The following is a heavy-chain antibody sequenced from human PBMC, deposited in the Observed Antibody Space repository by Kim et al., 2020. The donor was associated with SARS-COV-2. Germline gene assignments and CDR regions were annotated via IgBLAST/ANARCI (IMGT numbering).Heavy chain of an antibody. V-gene: IGHV3-48*02. CDR1: GFTFSSYS. D-gene: IGHD3-9*01. CDR2: ISSSSSTI. Sequence: GGSLRLSCAASGFTFSSYSMNWVRQAPGKGLEWVSYISSSSSTIYYADSVKGRFTISRDNAKNSLYLQMNSLRDEDTAVYYCAREYDILTGTNRFYYYYYGMDVWGQGTTVTVSS. J-gene: IGHJ6*02. CDR3: AREYDILTGTNRFYYYYYGMDV.